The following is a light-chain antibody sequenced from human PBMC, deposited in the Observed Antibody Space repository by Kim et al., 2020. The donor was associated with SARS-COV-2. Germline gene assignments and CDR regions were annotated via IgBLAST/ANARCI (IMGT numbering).Light chain of an antibody. Sequence: SYELTQPPSLSVSPGQTATISCSGDNLGNKYPCWYQQKPGQSPLLVIYEASSRPPGIPDRFSGSSSGNTATLTIRGTQAMDEADYYCQAWDSANAVFGGGTKVTVL. J-gene: IGLJ3*02. CDR2: EAS. CDR3: QAWDSANAV. CDR1: NLGNKY. V-gene: IGLV3-1*01.